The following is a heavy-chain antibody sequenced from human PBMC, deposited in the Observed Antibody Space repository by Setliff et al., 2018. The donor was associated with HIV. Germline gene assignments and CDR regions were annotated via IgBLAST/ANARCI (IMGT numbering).Heavy chain of an antibody. CDR2: VSQSGST. CDR1: GVSINRTDHY. D-gene: IGHD1-26*01. CDR3: ARGGFKWSGSYADY. Sequence: SETLSLTCSVSGVSINRTDHYWGWIRQSPGKRLEWIGSVSQSGSTYYNPSLKSRVTISVDTAKNQFSLNLTSVTAADTAVYYCARGGFKWSGSYADYWGQGTLVTVSS. J-gene: IGHJ4*02. V-gene: IGHV4-39*07.